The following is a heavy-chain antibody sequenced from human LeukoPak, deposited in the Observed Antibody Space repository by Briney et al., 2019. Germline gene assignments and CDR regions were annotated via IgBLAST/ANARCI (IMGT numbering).Heavy chain of an antibody. CDR2: INQHGTDK. CDR1: GFTFSSYW. V-gene: IGHV3-7*05. J-gene: IGHJ4*02. D-gene: IGHD6-19*01. Sequence: PGGSLRLSCAASGFTFSSYWMSWVRQAPGKGLEWVANINQHGTDKYYVDSVRGRFTISRDNAKNSLYLQMNSLRTEDTALYYCAKAPSKTGYSSGWYDYWGQGTLVTVSS. CDR3: AKAPSKTGYSSGWYDY.